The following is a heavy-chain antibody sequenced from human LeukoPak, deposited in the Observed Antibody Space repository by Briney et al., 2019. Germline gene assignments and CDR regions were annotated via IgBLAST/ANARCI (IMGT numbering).Heavy chain of an antibody. CDR2: ISGYNAKT. D-gene: IGHD3-22*01. CDR1: GYTFTSYY. Sequence: ASVKVSCKTSGYTFTSYYVSWVRQAPGQGLEWVGWISGYNAKTKYVQKFQGRITMTIDTSTTTAYMELRSLTSDDTAVYYCARVRDYYASSDYSDYWGQGTLVTVSS. V-gene: IGHV1-18*04. CDR3: ARVRDYYASSDYSDY. J-gene: IGHJ4*02.